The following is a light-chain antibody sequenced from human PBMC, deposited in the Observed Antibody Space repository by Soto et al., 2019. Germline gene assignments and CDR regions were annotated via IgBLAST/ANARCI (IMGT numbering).Light chain of an antibody. CDR3: QQNYKWPPVT. Sequence: EVVMTQSPATVSVSPGEGVTLSCRASQTISNDLAWYQQKPGQSPRLLIYGASTRATGVPARFSGGGSGTEFSLNISSLQSEDFAFYYCQQNYKWPPVTFGGGTKVEIK. CDR1: QTISND. CDR2: GAS. J-gene: IGKJ4*01. V-gene: IGKV3-15*01.